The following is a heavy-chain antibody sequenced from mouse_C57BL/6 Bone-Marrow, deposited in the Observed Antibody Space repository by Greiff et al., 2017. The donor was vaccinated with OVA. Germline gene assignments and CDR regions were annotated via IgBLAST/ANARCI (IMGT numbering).Heavy chain of an antibody. Sequence: EVKLVESGGGLVKPGGSLKLSCAASGFTFSDYGMHWVRQAPEKGLEWVAYISSGSSTIYYADTVKGRFTISRDNAKNTLFLQMTSLRSEDTAMYYCARSYYDYDGRYYAMDYWGQGTSVTVSS. J-gene: IGHJ4*01. CDR3: ARSYYDYDGRYYAMDY. V-gene: IGHV5-17*01. CDR1: GFTFSDYG. CDR2: ISSGSSTI. D-gene: IGHD2-4*01.